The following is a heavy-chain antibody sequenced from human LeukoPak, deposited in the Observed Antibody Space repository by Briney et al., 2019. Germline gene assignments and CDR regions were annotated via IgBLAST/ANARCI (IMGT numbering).Heavy chain of an antibody. J-gene: IGHJ3*02. CDR1: GFTFSSYG. D-gene: IGHD3-9*01. Sequence: GGSLRLSCAASGFTFSSYGMHWVRQAPGKGLEWVAVIWYDGSNKYYADSVKGRFNISRDNSKNTLYLQMNSLRAEDTAVYYCAREAGYFDWLLSSQFDAFDIWGQGTMVTVSS. CDR2: IWYDGSNK. CDR3: AREAGYFDWLLSSQFDAFDI. V-gene: IGHV3-33*01.